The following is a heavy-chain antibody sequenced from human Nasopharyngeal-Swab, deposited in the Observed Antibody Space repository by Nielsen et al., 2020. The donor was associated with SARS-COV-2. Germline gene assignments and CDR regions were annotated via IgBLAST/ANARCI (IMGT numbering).Heavy chain of an antibody. J-gene: IGHJ3*02. Sequence: GGSLRLSCAASGFTFSSYDMSWVRQAAGKGLGWVSAISGSGGSTYYADSVKGRFTISRDSTKNTLYLQMNSLRAKDTALYYCAKDLGYCSSTSCRPADAFDIWGQGTMVTVSS. V-gene: IGHV3-23*01. CDR1: GFTFSSYD. D-gene: IGHD2-2*01. CDR2: ISGSGGST. CDR3: AKDLGYCSSTSCRPADAFDI.